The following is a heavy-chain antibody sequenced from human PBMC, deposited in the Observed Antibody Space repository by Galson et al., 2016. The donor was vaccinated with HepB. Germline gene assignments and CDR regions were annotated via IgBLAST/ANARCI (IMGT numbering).Heavy chain of an antibody. J-gene: IGHJ6*02. CDR2: TRSSGSAI. CDR3: ARAGYCSSASCQYYYYGVDV. CDR1: GFTFSSYE. D-gene: IGHD2-2*01. Sequence: SLRLSCAASGFTFSSYEMNWVRQAPGKGLEWVSFTRSSGSAIYYADSVKGRFTISRNNAKNSLYLQMDSLRVEDTAVYYCARAGYCSSASCQYYYYGVDVWGQGTTVTVSS. V-gene: IGHV3-48*03.